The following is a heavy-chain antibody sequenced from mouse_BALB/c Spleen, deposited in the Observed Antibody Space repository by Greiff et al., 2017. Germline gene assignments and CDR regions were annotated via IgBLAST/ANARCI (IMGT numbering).Heavy chain of an antibody. CDR3: AIIYDGYYNFDY. CDR2: IDPSDSET. J-gene: IGHJ2*01. V-gene: IGHV1S126*01. D-gene: IGHD2-3*01. Sequence: QVQLKQSGPQLVRPGASVKISCKASGYSFTSYWMHWVKQRPGQGLEWIGMIDPSDSETRLNQKFKDKATLTVDKSSSTAYMQLSSPTSEDSAVYYCAIIYDGYYNFDYWGQCTTLTVSS. CDR1: GYSFTSYW.